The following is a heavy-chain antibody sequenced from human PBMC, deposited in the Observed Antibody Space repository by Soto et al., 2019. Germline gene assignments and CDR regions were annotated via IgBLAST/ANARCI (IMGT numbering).Heavy chain of an antibody. Sequence: EVQLLESRGGLVKPGGSLRLSCAASGFAFGRYALSWVRQAPGKGLEWVSAMGGSVDSKSYADSVKGRFTISRDDPKNTLFLEMSSPRPEDTAICFCPRDQNSGWYDNGGQGTLVTVSS. CDR3: PRDQNSGWYDN. J-gene: IGHJ5*02. CDR2: MGGSVDSK. CDR1: GFAFGRYA. V-gene: IGHV3-23*01. D-gene: IGHD6-19*01.